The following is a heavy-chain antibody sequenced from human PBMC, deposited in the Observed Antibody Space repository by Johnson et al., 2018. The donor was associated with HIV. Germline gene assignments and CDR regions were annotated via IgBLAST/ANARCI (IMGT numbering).Heavy chain of an antibody. D-gene: IGHD1-1*01. Sequence: VQLVESGGGLVQPGGSLRLSCAASGFTFSSYWMSWVRQAPGKGLEWVANIKQDGSEKYYVDSVKGRFTISRYNAKNSLYLQMNSLRAEDTAVYYCARYKLDPHAGGDAFDIWGQGTMVTVSS. CDR2: IKQDGSEK. CDR1: GFTFSSYW. CDR3: ARYKLDPHAGGDAFDI. V-gene: IGHV3-7*01. J-gene: IGHJ3*02.